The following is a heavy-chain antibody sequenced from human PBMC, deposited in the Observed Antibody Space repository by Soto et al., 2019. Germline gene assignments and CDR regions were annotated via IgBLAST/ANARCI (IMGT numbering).Heavy chain of an antibody. V-gene: IGHV3-49*04. D-gene: IGHD6-13*01. Sequence: SLRLSCTASGFTFGDYAMSWVRQAPGKGLEWVGFIRSKAYGGTTEYAASVKGRFTISRDDSKSIAYLQMNSLKTEDTAVYYCTRAGSSWCFDYWGQGTLVTVSS. CDR3: TRAGSSWCFDY. J-gene: IGHJ4*02. CDR1: GFTFGDYA. CDR2: IRSKAYGGTT.